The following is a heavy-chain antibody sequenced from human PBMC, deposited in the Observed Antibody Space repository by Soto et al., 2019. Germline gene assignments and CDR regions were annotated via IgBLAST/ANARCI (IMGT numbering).Heavy chain of an antibody. CDR1: GPPLSYRY. Sequence: QVQLVQSGAEVKQTGSSVKISCKTSGPPLSYRYLHWFRQAPRQPFERMGRMRPFIGDTNNAKKVHDGVTLTRDRPMTTAYMELRSLTSDDTAVYYCAGEGSYETLSGNSHIFDWGQGTLVSVSS. J-gene: IGHJ4*02. CDR3: AGEGSYETLSGNSHIFD. D-gene: IGHD3-9*01. CDR2: MRPFIGDT. V-gene: IGHV1-45*02.